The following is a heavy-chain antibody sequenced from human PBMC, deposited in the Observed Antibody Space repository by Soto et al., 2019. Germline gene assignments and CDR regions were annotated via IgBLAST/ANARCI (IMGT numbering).Heavy chain of an antibody. CDR3: ATRPLSLNMFDY. V-gene: IGHV3-23*01. D-gene: IGHD1-1*01. CDR1: GFTFSNYV. J-gene: IGHJ4*02. Sequence: EVQLWESGGGLVQPGGSLRLSCVASGFTFSNYVMTWVRQAPGKGPEWVSVINGRGDTTYYSDSVKGRFTISRDNSKNMVSLQMNGLRAEDTAVYYCATRPLSLNMFDYWGQGTLVTVSS. CDR2: INGRGDTT.